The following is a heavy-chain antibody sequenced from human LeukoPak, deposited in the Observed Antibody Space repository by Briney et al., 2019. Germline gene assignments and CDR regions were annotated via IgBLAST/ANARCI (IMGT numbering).Heavy chain of an antibody. CDR2: IHYTGKA. CDR1: GGSVSGNY. V-gene: IGHV4-59*02. D-gene: IGHD3/OR15-3a*01. J-gene: IGHJ6*02. CDR3: ARFGPYYDMDV. Sequence: SETLSLTCTVSGGSVSGNYWTWTRQPPGKGLEWIGQIHYTGKADYNPSLRSRITISVDTSKNQMFLKVSSVTAADTAVYYCARFGPYYDMDVWGQGTTVTVSS.